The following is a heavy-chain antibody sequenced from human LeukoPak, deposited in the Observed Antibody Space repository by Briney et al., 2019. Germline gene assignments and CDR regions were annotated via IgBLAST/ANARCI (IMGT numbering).Heavy chain of an antibody. CDR1: GFSFSSYS. CDR3: ASLGGGSGNSQNPLVDH. Sequence: AGSLRLSCAASGFSFSSYSLNWVRQAPGKGLVWVSSVSGGSDYIYYEDSLKGRFTISRDNAINSLYLQMNSLRAEDTAVYYCASLGGGSGNSQNPLVDHWGQGTLVTVSS. CDR2: VSGGSDYI. J-gene: IGHJ4*02. V-gene: IGHV3-21*01. D-gene: IGHD3-10*01.